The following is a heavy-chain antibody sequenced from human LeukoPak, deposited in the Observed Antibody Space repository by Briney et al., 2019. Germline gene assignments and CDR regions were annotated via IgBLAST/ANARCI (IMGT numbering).Heavy chain of an antibody. CDR1: GLTLSRYP. Sequence: GGSLRLSCAASGLTLSRYPMTWVRQAPGKGLEWVSSMRSGGSYIYYADSVRGRFSISRDNAKNSLYLQMNRLKAEDTAVYYCARDRPTGASRVFVVQWGQGTLVTVSS. J-gene: IGHJ4*02. V-gene: IGHV3-21*01. CDR3: ARDRPTGASRVFVVQ. D-gene: IGHD3-3*01. CDR2: MRSGGSYI.